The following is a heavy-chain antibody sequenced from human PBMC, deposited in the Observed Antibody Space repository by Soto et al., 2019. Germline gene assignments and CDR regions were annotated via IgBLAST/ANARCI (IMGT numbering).Heavy chain of an antibody. Sequence: EVQLVESGGGLIQPGGSLRLSCAASGFTVSSNYMSWVRQAPGKGLEWVSVIYSGGSTYYADSVKGRFTISRDNSKNTLYLQINSLSAEDTAVYYCARDRVESGDPECFQHWGQGTLVTVSS. V-gene: IGHV3-53*01. J-gene: IGHJ1*01. D-gene: IGHD2-21*02. CDR3: ARDRVESGDPECFQH. CDR2: IYSGGST. CDR1: GFTVSSNY.